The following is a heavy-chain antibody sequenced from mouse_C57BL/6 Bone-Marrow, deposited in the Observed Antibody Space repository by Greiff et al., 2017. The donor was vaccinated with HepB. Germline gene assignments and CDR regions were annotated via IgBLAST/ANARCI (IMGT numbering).Heavy chain of an antibody. CDR1: GYSITSGYY. Sequence: DVQLQESGPGLVKPSQSLSLTCSVTGYSITSGYYWNWIRQFPGNKLEWMGYISYDGSNNYNPSLKNRISITRDTSKNQFFLKLNSVTTEDTATYYCAREGALCWDYWGQGTTLTVSS. J-gene: IGHJ2*01. CDR3: AREGALCWDY. CDR2: ISYDGSN. D-gene: IGHD3-1*01. V-gene: IGHV3-6*01.